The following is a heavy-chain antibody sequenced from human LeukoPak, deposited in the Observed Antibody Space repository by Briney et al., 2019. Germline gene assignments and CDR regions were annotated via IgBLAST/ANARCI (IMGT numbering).Heavy chain of an antibody. V-gene: IGHV3-53*01. CDR3: ARYYYDSSGYPYYFDY. Sequence: GGSLRLSCAASGFIVSNSYMSWVRQAPGKGLEWVSVIYSGGSTYYADSVKGRFTISRDNSKNTVYLQMNSLRAEDTAVYYCARYYYDSSGYPYYFDYWGQGTLVTVSS. D-gene: IGHD3-22*01. CDR2: IYSGGST. J-gene: IGHJ4*02. CDR1: GFIVSNSY.